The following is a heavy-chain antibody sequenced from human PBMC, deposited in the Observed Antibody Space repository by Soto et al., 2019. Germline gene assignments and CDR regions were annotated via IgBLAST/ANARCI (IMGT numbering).Heavy chain of an antibody. D-gene: IGHD6-13*01. J-gene: IGHJ4*02. CDR2: ISSSSSTI. Sequence: EVQLVESGGGLVQPGGSLRLSCAASGFTFSSYSMNWVRQAPGKGLEWVSYISSSSSTIYYADSVKGRFTISRDNAKNSLYLQMNSLRAEDTAVYYCASDISAAGTPFDYWGQGTLVTVSS. CDR3: ASDISAAGTPFDY. V-gene: IGHV3-48*01. CDR1: GFTFSSYS.